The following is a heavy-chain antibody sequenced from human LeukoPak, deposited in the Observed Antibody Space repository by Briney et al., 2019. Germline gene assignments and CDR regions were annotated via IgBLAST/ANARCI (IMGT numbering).Heavy chain of an antibody. D-gene: IGHD2-8*01. Sequence: PGGSLRLSCAASGFTFDDYAMHWVRQAPGKGLEWVSGISWNSGTKGYADSVKGRFTISRDNAKNSLYLQMNNLRGEDAALYYCAVLHYYAMDVWGQGTTVTVSS. V-gene: IGHV3-9*01. CDR3: AVLHYYAMDV. CDR2: ISWNSGTK. J-gene: IGHJ6*02. CDR1: GFTFDDYA.